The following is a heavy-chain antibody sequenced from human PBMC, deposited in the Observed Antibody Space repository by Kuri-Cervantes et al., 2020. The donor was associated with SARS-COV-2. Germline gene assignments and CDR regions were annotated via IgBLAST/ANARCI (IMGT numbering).Heavy chain of an antibody. CDR2: IRSKAYGGTT. V-gene: IGHV3-49*04. D-gene: IGHD4-17*01. CDR3: ARGSVYGDYVPPPPHWFDP. Sequence: GESLKISCTASGFTFGDYAMSWVRQAPGKGLGWVGFIRSKAYGGTTEYAASVKGRFTISRDDSKSTAYLQMNSLKTEDTAVYYCARGSVYGDYVPPPPHWFDPWGQGTLVTVSS. J-gene: IGHJ5*02. CDR1: GFTFGDYA.